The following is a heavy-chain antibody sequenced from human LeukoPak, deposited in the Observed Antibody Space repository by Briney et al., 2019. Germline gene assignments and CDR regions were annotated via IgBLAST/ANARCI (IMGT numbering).Heavy chain of an antibody. J-gene: IGHJ4*02. D-gene: IGHD3-10*01. CDR2: IYPGDSDT. V-gene: IGHV5-51*01. Sequence: GEPLKISCKGSGYSFTSYWIGWVRQMPGKGLEWMGIIYPGDSDTRYSPSFQGQVTISADKSISTAYLQWSSLKASDTAMYYCARLYGSGSYYMVYYFDYWGQGTLVTVSS. CDR1: GYSFTSYW. CDR3: ARLYGSGSYYMVYYFDY.